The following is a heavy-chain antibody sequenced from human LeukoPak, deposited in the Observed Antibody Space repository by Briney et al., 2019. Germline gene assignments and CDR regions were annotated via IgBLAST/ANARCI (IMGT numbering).Heavy chain of an antibody. CDR2: ISSSSSYI. V-gene: IGHV3-21*01. J-gene: IGHJ6*02. CDR1: GFTFSSYS. Sequence: GGSLRLSCAASGFTFSSYSMNWVRQAPGKGLEWVSSISSSSSYIYYADSVKGRFTISRDNAKNSLYLQVNSLRAEDTAVYYCARDGLLRFLEWLPRYYGMDVWGQGTTVTVSS. CDR3: ARDGLLRFLEWLPRYYGMDV. D-gene: IGHD3-3*01.